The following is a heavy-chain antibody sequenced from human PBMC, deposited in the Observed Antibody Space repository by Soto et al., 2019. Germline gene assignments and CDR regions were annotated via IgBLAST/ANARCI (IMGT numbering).Heavy chain of an antibody. Sequence: LRLSCAASGFTFSSYAMSWVRQAPGKGLEWVSAIGGTDGATYYPDYVKGRCSISRDNSKNTLYLQMDSLRAEDTAVYYCTRVDSSGPDYWGQGTLVTVSS. CDR2: IGGTDGAT. J-gene: IGHJ4*02. CDR1: GFTFSSYA. D-gene: IGHD2-15*01. CDR3: TRVDSSGPDY. V-gene: IGHV3-23*01.